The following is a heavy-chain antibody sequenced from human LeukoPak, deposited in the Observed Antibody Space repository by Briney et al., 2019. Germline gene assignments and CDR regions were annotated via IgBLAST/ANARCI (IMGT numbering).Heavy chain of an antibody. CDR3: ASGDEYSSSSLRYYYMDV. CDR2: IYTSGST. J-gene: IGHJ6*03. D-gene: IGHD6-6*01. CDR1: GGSVSSYY. V-gene: IGHV4-4*07. Sequence: SETLSLTCTVSGGSVSSYYWGWIRQPAGKGLEWIGRIYTSGSTNYNPSLKSRVTISVDKSKNQFSLKLSSVTAADTAVYYCASGDEYSSSSLRYYYMDVWGKGTTVTVSS.